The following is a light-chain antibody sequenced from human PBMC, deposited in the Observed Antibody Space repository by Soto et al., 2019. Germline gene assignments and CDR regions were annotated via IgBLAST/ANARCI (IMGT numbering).Light chain of an antibody. CDR2: DVI. CDR1: SSDVGVYTY. CDR3: CSYAGDYTFV. Sequence: QSALIQPRSVSGSPGQSVTISCTGTSSDVGVYTYVSWYRQRPGKAPKLMIYDVITRPSGVPDRFSGSKSGNTASLTISGLQAEDEADYYCCSYAGDYTFVFGTGTKVTVL. V-gene: IGLV2-11*01. J-gene: IGLJ1*01.